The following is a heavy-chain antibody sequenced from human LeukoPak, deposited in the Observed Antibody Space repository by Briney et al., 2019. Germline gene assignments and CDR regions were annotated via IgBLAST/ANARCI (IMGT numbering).Heavy chain of an antibody. CDR1: GGSISSYY. J-gene: IGHJ4*02. D-gene: IGHD5-18*01. CDR3: ARFGYSYGLT. V-gene: IGHV4-59*08. CDR2: IYYSGST. Sequence: PSETLSLTCTVSGGSISSYYWSWIRQPPGKGLEWIGYIYYSGSTNYNPSPKSRVTISVDTSKNQFSLKLSSVTAADTAVYYCARFGYSYGLTWGQGTLVTVSS.